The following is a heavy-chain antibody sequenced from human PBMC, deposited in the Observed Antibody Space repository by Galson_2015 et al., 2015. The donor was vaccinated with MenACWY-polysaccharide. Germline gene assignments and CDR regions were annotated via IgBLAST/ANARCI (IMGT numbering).Heavy chain of an antibody. Sequence: SLRLSCAASGFTFSSYAMHWVRQTPGKGLEWVAVISYDERNKYYADSVKGRFTISRDNSRNTLYLQMNSLTAEDTAVYFCAREYFSRITCFGMDVWGQGTTVTVSS. D-gene: IGHD2-2*01. J-gene: IGHJ6*02. V-gene: IGHV3-30*04. CDR3: AREYFSRITCFGMDV. CDR2: ISYDERNK. CDR1: GFTFSSYA.